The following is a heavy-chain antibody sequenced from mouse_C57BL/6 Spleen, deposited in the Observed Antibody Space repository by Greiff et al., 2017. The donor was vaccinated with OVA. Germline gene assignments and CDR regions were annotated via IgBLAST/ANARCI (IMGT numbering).Heavy chain of an antibody. CDR3: ARSLIYDGYYYFDY. Sequence: EVQLQQSGPELVKPGASVKMSCKASGYTFTDYNMHWVKQSHGKSLEWIGYINPNNGGTIYNQKFKGKATLTVNKSSSTAYMELRSLTSEDSAVYYCARSLIYDGYYYFDYWGQGTTLTVSS. J-gene: IGHJ2*01. CDR2: INPNNGGT. V-gene: IGHV1-22*01. D-gene: IGHD2-3*01. CDR1: GYTFTDYN.